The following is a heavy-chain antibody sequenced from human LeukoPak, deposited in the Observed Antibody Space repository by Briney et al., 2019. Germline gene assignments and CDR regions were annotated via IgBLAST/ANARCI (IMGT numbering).Heavy chain of an antibody. V-gene: IGHV4-61*01. CDR3: ASYSYYYDSSGYFDY. D-gene: IGHD3-22*01. Sequence: SETLSLTCTVSGASVSSASYWSWIRQPPGKGVEWIAHIYNGVNTNYNPSLKSRVTISVDTSKNQFSLRLNSVTAADTAVYYCASYSYYYDSSGYFDYWGQGTLVTVSS. CDR2: IYNGVNT. CDR1: GASVSSASY. J-gene: IGHJ4*02.